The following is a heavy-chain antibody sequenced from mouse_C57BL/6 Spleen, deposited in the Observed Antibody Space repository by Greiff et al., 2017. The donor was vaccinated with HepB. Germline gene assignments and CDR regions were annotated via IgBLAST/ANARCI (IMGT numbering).Heavy chain of an antibody. CDR2: INPNNGGT. CDR3: ARGGAQATLAWFAY. D-gene: IGHD3-2*02. V-gene: IGHV1-26*01. J-gene: IGHJ3*01. Sequence: EVQLQQSGPELVKPGASVKISCKASGYTFTDYYMNWVKQSHGKSLEWIGDINPNNGGTSYNQKFKGKATLTVDKSSSTANMELRSLTSEDSAVYYCARGGAQATLAWFAYWGQGTLVTVSA. CDR1: GYTFTDYY.